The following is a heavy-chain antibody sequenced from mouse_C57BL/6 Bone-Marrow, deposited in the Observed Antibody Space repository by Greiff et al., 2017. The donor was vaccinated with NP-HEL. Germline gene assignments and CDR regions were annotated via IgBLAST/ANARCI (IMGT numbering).Heavy chain of an antibody. CDR3: ARHPYGSSFYYYAMDY. Sequence: EVQGVESGGDLVKPGGSLKLSCAASGFTFSSYGMSWVRQTPDKRLEWVATISSGGSYTYYPDSVKGRFTISRDNAKNTLYLQMSSLKSEDTAMYYCARHPYGSSFYYYAMDYWGQGTSVTVSS. V-gene: IGHV5-6*01. D-gene: IGHD1-1*01. CDR2: ISSGGSYT. CDR1: GFTFSSYG. J-gene: IGHJ4*01.